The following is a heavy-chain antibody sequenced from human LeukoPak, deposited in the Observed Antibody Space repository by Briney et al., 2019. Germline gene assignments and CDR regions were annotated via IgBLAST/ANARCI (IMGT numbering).Heavy chain of an antibody. Sequence: PSETLSLTCAVYGGSFSGYYWTWIRQPPGKGLEWIGEINDSGNTNYNPSLKSRVTISRDTSKNQFSLKLNSVTAADTAVYYCARTFGGVYYYDTRPQAPIDYWGQGTLVTVSS. D-gene: IGHD3-22*01. CDR2: INDSGNT. J-gene: IGHJ4*02. CDR1: GGSFSGYY. CDR3: ARTFGGVYYYDTRPQAPIDY. V-gene: IGHV4-34*01.